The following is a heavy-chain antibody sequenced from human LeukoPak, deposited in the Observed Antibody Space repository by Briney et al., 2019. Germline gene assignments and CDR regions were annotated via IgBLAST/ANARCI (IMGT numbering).Heavy chain of an antibody. Sequence: GGSLRLSCAASGFTFSLYSMNWVRQAPGKGLEWVSSISSSSTYIFYADSVKGRFTISRDNAKNTLYLQMNSLRAEDTAVYYCATLEDKLTGIGYWGQGTLVTVSS. CDR3: ATLEDKLTGIGY. V-gene: IGHV3-21*01. CDR1: GFTFSLYS. CDR2: ISSSSTYI. D-gene: IGHD2-15*01. J-gene: IGHJ4*02.